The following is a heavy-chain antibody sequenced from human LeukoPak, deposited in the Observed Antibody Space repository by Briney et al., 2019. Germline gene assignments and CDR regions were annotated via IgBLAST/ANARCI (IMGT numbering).Heavy chain of an antibody. CDR3: VRASEDPTMGYYFDH. CDR1: GYSFTSYW. V-gene: IGHV5-51*01. Sequence: GESLKISCKAAGYSFTSYWIAWERQMPGKGLEWMGFIFPGDSDSRYSPSFYGQVSFSVNRSSSTANLQWSSLQASDTAIYYCVRASEDPTMGYYFDHWGQGTLVTVSS. D-gene: IGHD5-18*01. J-gene: IGHJ4*02. CDR2: IFPGDSDS.